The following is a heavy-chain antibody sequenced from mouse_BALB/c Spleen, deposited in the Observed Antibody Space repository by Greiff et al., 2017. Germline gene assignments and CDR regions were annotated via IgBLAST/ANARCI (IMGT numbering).Heavy chain of an antibody. D-gene: IGHD2-4*01. CDR2: INPYNGAT. Sequence: EVQLQQSGPELVKPGASVKISCKASGYSFTGYYMHWVKQSHVKSLEWIGRINPYNGATSYNQNFKDKASLTVDKSSSTAYMELHSLTSEDSAVYYCARRAKITTGYYFDYWGQGTTLTVSS. CDR3: ARRAKITTGYYFDY. V-gene: IGHV1-31*01. CDR1: GYSFTGYY. J-gene: IGHJ2*01.